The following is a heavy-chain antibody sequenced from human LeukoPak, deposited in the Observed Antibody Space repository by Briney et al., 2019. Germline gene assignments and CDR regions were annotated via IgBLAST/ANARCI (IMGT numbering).Heavy chain of an antibody. V-gene: IGHV4-61*02. CDR1: GGSISSGSYY. Sequence: SETLSLTCTVSGGSISSGSYYWSWIRQPAGKGLEWIGRIYTSGRTNYNPALKSQVTIPVDTSKNQFSLKLSSVTATGAAVYDCAGDHVGRDGYNAPHSSGQGTLGTASS. J-gene: IGHJ4*02. D-gene: IGHD5-24*01. CDR3: AGDHVGRDGYNAPHS. CDR2: IYTSGRT.